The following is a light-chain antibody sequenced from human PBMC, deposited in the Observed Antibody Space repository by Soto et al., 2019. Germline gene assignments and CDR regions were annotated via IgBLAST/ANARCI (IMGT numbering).Light chain of an antibody. Sequence: QSALTQPPSASGSPGQSVTISCTGTNSDIGIYDFVSWYQQHPGKAPKLLIYEVSKRPSGVPDRFSGSKSGNTASLTVSDLQTEDAADYFCSAYVGTNDLGVFGGGTKLTVL. V-gene: IGLV2-8*01. CDR3: SAYVGTNDLGV. J-gene: IGLJ3*02. CDR1: NSDIGIYDF. CDR2: EVS.